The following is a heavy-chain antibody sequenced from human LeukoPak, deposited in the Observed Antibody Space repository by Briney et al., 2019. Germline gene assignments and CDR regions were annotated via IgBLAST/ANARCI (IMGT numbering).Heavy chain of an antibody. J-gene: IGHJ5*02. CDR2: MNPNSGNT. Sequence: ASVKVSCKASGYTFTSYDINWVRQATGQGLEWMGWMNPNSGNTGYAQKFQGRVAMTRNTSISTAYMELSSLRSEDTAVYHCARGLYYYDSSGYYEYNWFDPWGQGTLVTVSS. D-gene: IGHD3-22*01. V-gene: IGHV1-8*01. CDR3: ARGLYYYDSSGYYEYNWFDP. CDR1: GYTFTSYD.